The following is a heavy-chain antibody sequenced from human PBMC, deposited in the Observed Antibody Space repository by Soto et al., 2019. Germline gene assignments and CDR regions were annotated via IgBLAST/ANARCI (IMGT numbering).Heavy chain of an antibody. CDR3: ASDYSTNSPAY. J-gene: IGHJ4*02. CDR1: GYSLTSYW. D-gene: IGHD4-4*01. CDR2: IYPGYSDT. Sequence: GEYLKISCKGSGYSLTSYWIGWVRHMPGKGLEWMGIIYPGYSDTRYSPSFQGQVTISADKSITTAYLQWSSLKASDTAMYYCASDYSTNSPAYWGQGTLVTVSS. V-gene: IGHV5-51*01.